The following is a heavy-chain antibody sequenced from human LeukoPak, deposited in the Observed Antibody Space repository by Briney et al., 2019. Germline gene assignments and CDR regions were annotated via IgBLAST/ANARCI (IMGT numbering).Heavy chain of an antibody. J-gene: IGHJ6*02. D-gene: IGHD6-13*01. CDR1: GFTFSSYG. V-gene: IGHV3-30*18. Sequence: GRSLRLSCAASGFTFSSYGMHWVRQAPGKGLEWVAVISYGGSNKYYADSVKGRFTISRDNSKNTLYLQMNSLRAEDTAVYYCAKDKAAAGTTSGMDGWGQGTTVTVSS. CDR3: AKDKAAAGTTSGMDG. CDR2: ISYGGSNK.